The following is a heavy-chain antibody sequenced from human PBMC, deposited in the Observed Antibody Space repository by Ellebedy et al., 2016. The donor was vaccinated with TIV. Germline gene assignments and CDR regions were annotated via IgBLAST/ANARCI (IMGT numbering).Heavy chain of an antibody. J-gene: IGHJ4*02. CDR1: GFIISGDW. CDR3: ARHTTMAYLFDY. CDR2: INPDGSAE. Sequence: GESLKISCAASGFIISGDWMSWVRQAPGKGLEWVAHINPDGSAEYYVDSVKGRFTISRDNAKRSLFLQMNSLRAEDTAVNFCARHTTMAYLFDYWGQGALVTVSS. V-gene: IGHV3-7*03. D-gene: IGHD1-1*01.